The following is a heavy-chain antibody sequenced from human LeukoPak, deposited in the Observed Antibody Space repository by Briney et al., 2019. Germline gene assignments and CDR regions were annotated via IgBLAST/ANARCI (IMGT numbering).Heavy chain of an antibody. CDR3: ANDMRYRYGHSAFDY. CDR1: GFTFDDYA. D-gene: IGHD5-18*01. CDR2: ISWNSGSI. V-gene: IGHV3-9*03. J-gene: IGHJ4*02. Sequence: GGSLSLSCAASGFTFDDYAMHWVRQAPGKGPEWVSGISWNSGSIGYADSVKGRFTISRDNAKSSLYLQMNSLRAEDMALYYCANDMRYRYGHSAFDYWGQGTLVTVSS.